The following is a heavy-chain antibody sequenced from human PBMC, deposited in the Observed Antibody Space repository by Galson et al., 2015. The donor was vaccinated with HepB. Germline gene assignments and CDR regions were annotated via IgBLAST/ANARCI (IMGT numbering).Heavy chain of an antibody. Sequence: SVKVSCKASGGTFSSYIITWVRPAPGQGLEWMGGIIPMYGEANYAQKFQGRATITAAKSTSTAYLDLTSLRSEDTAVYYCARAYYPDSGGHADNYFYGMDVWGQGTTVTVSS. CDR2: IIPMYGEA. D-gene: IGHD3-22*01. V-gene: IGHV1-69*06. CDR3: ARAYYPDSGGHADNYFYGMDV. CDR1: GGTFSSYI. J-gene: IGHJ6*02.